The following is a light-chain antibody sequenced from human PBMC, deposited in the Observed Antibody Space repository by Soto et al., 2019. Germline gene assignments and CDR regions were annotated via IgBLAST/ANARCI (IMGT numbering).Light chain of an antibody. Sequence: IQMTQSPSSLSAVVGDRVTITCRASQAIRSDLGWFQQKPRKAPKRVVFAASTLESGVPSRFCGSQSRTAFPLTTSRLQHEDLATYYCLQRNSYPLTFGPGTKVDIK. CDR1: QAIRSD. CDR2: AAS. CDR3: LQRNSYPLT. J-gene: IGKJ3*01. V-gene: IGKV1-17*01.